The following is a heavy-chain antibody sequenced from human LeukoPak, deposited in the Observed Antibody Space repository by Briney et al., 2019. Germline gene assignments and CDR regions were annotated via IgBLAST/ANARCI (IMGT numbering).Heavy chain of an antibody. CDR2: ISRSGENT. J-gene: IGHJ4*02. CDR1: GFIFSSYA. D-gene: IGHD2-2*01. CDR3: AKDQTGPIVVVPAATDY. V-gene: IGHV3-23*01. Sequence: PGGSLRLSCAASGFIFSSYAMSWVRQAPGKGLGWVSAISRSGENTYYADSVKGRFTISRDNSKNTLYLQMNSLRAEDTAVYYCAKDQTGPIVVVPAATDYWGQGTLVTVSS.